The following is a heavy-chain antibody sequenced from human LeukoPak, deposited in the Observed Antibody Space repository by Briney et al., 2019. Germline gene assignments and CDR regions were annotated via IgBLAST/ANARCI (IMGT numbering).Heavy chain of an antibody. CDR2: IYYSGST. J-gene: IGHJ6*02. CDR1: GGSISSYY. D-gene: IGHD2-2*01. Sequence: SETLSLTCTVSGGSISSYYWSWIRQPPGEGLEWIGYIYYSGSTNYNPSLKSRVTISVDTSKNQFSLKLSSVTAADTAVYYCARASLSGSTSSDYYYGMDVWGQGTTVTVSS. V-gene: IGHV4-59*01. CDR3: ARASLSGSTSSDYYYGMDV.